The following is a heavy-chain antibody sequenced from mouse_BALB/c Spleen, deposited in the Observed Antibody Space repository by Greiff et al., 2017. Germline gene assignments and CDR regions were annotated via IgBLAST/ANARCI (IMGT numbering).Heavy chain of an antibody. D-gene: IGHD2-1*01. CDR3: GRESLYYGNCFAY. V-gene: IGHV2-9*02. CDR1: GFSLTSYG. CDR2: IWAGGST. J-gene: IGHJ3*01. Sequence: VQLQESGPGLVAPSPCLSITCTASGFSLTSYGVHWVRQPPGKGLEWLGVIWAGGSTNYYSAHMSRLSISKDNSKSQVFLKMNSLLTDDTAMYYCGRESLYYGNCFAYWGQGTLVTVSA.